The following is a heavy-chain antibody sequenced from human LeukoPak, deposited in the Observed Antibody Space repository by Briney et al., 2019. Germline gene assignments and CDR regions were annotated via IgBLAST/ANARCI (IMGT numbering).Heavy chain of an antibody. Sequence: SETLSLTCPVSGGSVSSGSYDCSWIRQPPGKGLEWIGFTSYSEGTYYNPSLMSRITISVDSSQNQFSLKMRDVTAADTAVYFSATAAWEDFYFDSWGQGALVAVSS. CDR2: TSYSEGT. CDR1: GGSVSSGSYD. V-gene: IGHV4-31*06. J-gene: IGHJ4*02. CDR3: ATAAWEDFYFDS. D-gene: IGHD1-26*01.